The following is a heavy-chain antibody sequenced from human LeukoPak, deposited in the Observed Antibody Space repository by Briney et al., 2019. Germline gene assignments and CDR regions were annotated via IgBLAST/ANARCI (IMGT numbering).Heavy chain of an antibody. Sequence: ASVKVSCKASRDTFSKYAISWVRQAPGQGLEWMGRIIPILNITHYAQKFQGRVTIAADKSTSTAYMELSSLRSEDTAVYYCARARLRRYGSGEFDYWGQGTLVTVSS. CDR1: RDTFSKYA. J-gene: IGHJ4*02. CDR3: ARARLRRYGSGEFDY. CDR2: IIPILNIT. D-gene: IGHD3-10*01. V-gene: IGHV1-69*04.